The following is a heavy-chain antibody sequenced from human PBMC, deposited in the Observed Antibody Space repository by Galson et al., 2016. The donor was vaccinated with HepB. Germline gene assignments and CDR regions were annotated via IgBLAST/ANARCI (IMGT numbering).Heavy chain of an antibody. Sequence: SLRLSCAVSGFTVSNNYMSWVRQAPGKGLEWVSIISGSSSSIYYADSMKGRFTVSRDNSKNTLFLQMNSLRAEVTAVNYCAKSAGRAVTTLDYYYGMDVWGQGTTVTVSS. CDR2: ISGSSSSI. D-gene: IGHD4-17*01. CDR3: AKSAGRAVTTLDYYYGMDV. J-gene: IGHJ6*02. CDR1: GFTVSNNY. V-gene: IGHV3-23*01.